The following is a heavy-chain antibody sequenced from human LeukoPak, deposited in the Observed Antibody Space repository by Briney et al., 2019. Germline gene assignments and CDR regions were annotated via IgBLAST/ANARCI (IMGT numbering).Heavy chain of an antibody. CDR1: GFTFSTYA. D-gene: IGHD3-22*01. V-gene: IGHV3-23*01. Sequence: GGSLRLSCAASGFTFSTYAMSWVRQAPGKGLEWVSAISGSGGSTYCADSVKGRFTISRDNSKNTLYLQVNSLRAEDTAVYYCAKDYSSGPGWYFDYWGQGTLVTVSS. CDR2: ISGSGGST. CDR3: AKDYSSGPGWYFDY. J-gene: IGHJ4*02.